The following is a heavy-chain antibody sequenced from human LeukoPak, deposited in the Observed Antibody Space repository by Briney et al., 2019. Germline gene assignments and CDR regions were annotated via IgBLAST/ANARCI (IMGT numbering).Heavy chain of an antibody. CDR1: GFTFSSYW. J-gene: IGHJ5*02. V-gene: IGHV3-7*01. CDR2: IKQDGSEK. CDR3: ARDLRYYDFEWFDP. Sequence: GGSLRLSCAASGFTFSSYWMSWVRQAPGKGLEWVANIKQDGSEKYYVDSVKGRFTISRDSAKNSLYLQMNSLRAEDTAVYYCARDLRYYDFEWFDPWGQGTLVTVSS. D-gene: IGHD3-3*01.